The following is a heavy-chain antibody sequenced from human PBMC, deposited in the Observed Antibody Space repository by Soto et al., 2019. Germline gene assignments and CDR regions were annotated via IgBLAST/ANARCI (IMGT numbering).Heavy chain of an antibody. CDR3: ARDRYGDYVLDY. CDR2: IYYSGST. CDR1: GGSISSYY. J-gene: IGHJ4*02. Sequence: SETLSLTCTVSGGSISSYYWTWIRQPPGKGLEWIGYIYYSGSTNYNPSLKSRVTISVDTSKNQFSLKLSSVTAADTAVYYCARDRYGDYVLDYWGQGTLVTVSS. D-gene: IGHD4-17*01. V-gene: IGHV4-59*01.